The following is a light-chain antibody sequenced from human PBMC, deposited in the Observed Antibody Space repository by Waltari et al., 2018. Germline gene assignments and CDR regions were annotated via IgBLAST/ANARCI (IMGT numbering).Light chain of an antibody. J-gene: IGLJ3*02. CDR2: GNN. V-gene: IGLV1-44*01. Sequence: QSVLTQPPSASGTPGQRVTIPCPGSIAHTGRNMLNWYQHLPGTAPKLLTYGNNKRPSGISDRFSGSKSGTSASLAISGLQSEDEADYFCAAWEDRLNGWVFGGGTKLTVL. CDR1: IAHTGRNM. CDR3: AAWEDRLNGWV.